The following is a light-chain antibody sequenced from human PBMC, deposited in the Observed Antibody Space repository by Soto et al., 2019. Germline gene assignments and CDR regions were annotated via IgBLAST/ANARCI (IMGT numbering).Light chain of an antibody. J-gene: IGKJ1*01. V-gene: IGKV3-20*01. CDR3: QQYMSYS. Sequence: EIVLTQSPGTLSLSPGERATLSFRASQSVSSNSLAWYQQKPGQAPRLLIYGASSRATGIPDRFSGSGSGTDFTLTISSLQPDDFATYYCQQYMSYSFGQGTKVDI. CDR2: GAS. CDR1: QSVSSNS.